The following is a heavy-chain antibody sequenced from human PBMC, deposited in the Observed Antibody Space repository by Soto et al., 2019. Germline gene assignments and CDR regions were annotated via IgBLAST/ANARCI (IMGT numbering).Heavy chain of an antibody. CDR2: IIPIFGTA. Sequence: QVQLVQSGAEVKKPGSSVKVSCKASGGTFSSYAISWVRQAPGQGLEWMGGIIPIFGTANYAQKVQGRVTITADDSTSTACMELSSLRSEDTAVEYCAGEYSSSAYVGGAFDIWGQGTMVTVSS. V-gene: IGHV1-69*12. CDR1: GGTFSSYA. CDR3: AGEYSSSAYVGGAFDI. J-gene: IGHJ3*02. D-gene: IGHD6-6*01.